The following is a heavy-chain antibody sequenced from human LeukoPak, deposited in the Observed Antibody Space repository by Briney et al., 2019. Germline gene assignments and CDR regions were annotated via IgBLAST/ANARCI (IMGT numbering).Heavy chain of an antibody. CDR1: GGTFSNYA. CDR2: IIPIFGTA. J-gene: IGHJ4*02. D-gene: IGHD3-10*01. Sequence: AASVKVSCKASGGTFSNYAVSWVRRAPGQGLEWMGEIIPIFGTANYAQKFQGRVTITADESTSTAYLDLSSLISDDTAVYYCARDAHYGSGSSFDYWGQGTLVTVSS. V-gene: IGHV1-69*01. CDR3: ARDAHYGSGSSFDY.